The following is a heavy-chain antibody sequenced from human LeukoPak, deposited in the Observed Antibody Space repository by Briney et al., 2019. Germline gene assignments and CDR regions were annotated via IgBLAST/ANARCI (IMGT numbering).Heavy chain of an antibody. V-gene: IGHV3-23*01. Sequence: GGSLRLSCTGSGFIFDTHALTWVRQAPGKGLEWVASISGSGDSTNYGDSVKGRFTISRDNFKRTVHLEMSNLRADDTAMYYCVRRAAVRGMDFWGLGTTVMVSS. D-gene: IGHD1-14*01. CDR3: VRRAAVRGMDF. CDR2: ISGSGDST. J-gene: IGHJ6*02. CDR1: GFIFDTHA.